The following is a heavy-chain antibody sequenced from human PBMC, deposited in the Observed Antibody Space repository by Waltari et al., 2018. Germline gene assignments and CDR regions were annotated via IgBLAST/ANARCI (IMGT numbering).Heavy chain of an antibody. Sequence: QVQLQQGGPRLLKPSETLSLTCAVHGGSFSGFYWSWIRQTPGKGLEWIGDVDHRGDANYSPALENRVTIAIDTSKSEFSLTLTSVTAADTALYFCARALRNYAGNNLAYWGQGTLVTVSS. J-gene: IGHJ4*02. D-gene: IGHD3-16*01. CDR3: ARALRNYAGNNLAY. CDR2: VDHRGDA. V-gene: IGHV4-34*01. CDR1: GGSFSGFY.